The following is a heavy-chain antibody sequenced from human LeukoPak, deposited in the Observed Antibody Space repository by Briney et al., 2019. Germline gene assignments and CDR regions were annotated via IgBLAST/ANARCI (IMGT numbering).Heavy chain of an antibody. Sequence: PGRSLRLSCAASGFTFSSYAMHWVRQAPGKGLEWVAVISYDGSNKYYADSVKGRFTISRDNSKNTLYLQMNSLRAEDTAVYYCARARSWYYYYMDVWGKGTTVTVSS. CDR1: GFTFSSYA. CDR2: ISYDGSNK. CDR3: ARARSWYYYYMDV. V-gene: IGHV3-30*04. J-gene: IGHJ6*03.